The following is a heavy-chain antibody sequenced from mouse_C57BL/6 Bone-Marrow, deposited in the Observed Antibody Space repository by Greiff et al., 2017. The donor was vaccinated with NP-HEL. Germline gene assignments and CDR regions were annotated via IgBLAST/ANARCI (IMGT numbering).Heavy chain of an antibody. J-gene: IGHJ2*01. CDR1: GYAFTNYL. CDR3: ARRTDY. CDR2: INPGSGGT. Sequence: VQLQESGAELVRPGPSVKVSCKASGYAFTNYLIEWVKQRPGQGLEWIGVINPGSGGTNYNEKFKGKATLTADKSSSTAYMQLSSLTSEDSAVYFCARRTDYWGQGTTLTVSS. V-gene: IGHV1-54*01.